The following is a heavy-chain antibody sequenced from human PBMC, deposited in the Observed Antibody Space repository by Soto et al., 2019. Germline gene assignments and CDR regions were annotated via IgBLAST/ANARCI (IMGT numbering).Heavy chain of an antibody. D-gene: IGHD4-17*01. J-gene: IGHJ1*01. Sequence: GGSLRLSCAASGFTFSSYAMHWVRQAPGKGLEWVAVISYDGSNKYYADSVKGRFTISRDNSKNTLYLQMNSLRAEDTAVYYCARADYGDYESTRLLPFQHWGQGTLVTVSS. CDR2: ISYDGSNK. CDR1: GFTFSSYA. V-gene: IGHV3-30-3*01. CDR3: ARADYGDYESTRLLPFQH.